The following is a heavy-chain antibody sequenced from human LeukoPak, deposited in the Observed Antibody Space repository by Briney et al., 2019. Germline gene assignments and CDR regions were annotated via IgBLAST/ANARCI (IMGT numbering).Heavy chain of an antibody. D-gene: IGHD5-18*01. Sequence: GSLRLSCAASGFTFSSYAMSWVRQAPGKGLEWVSAISGSGGNTYYADSVKGRFTISRGNSKNTLYLQMNSLRAEDTAVYYCAKSEDTATLTYYYYGMDVWGQGTTVTVSS. V-gene: IGHV3-23*01. CDR2: ISGSGGNT. CDR3: AKSEDTATLTYYYYGMDV. J-gene: IGHJ6*02. CDR1: GFTFSSYA.